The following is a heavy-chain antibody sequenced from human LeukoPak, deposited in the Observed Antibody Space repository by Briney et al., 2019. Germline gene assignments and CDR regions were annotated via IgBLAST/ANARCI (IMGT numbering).Heavy chain of an antibody. CDR1: GDSFSYFY. D-gene: IGHD6-19*01. Sequence: SETLSLTCTVSGDSFSYFYWSWIRQPPGKGLEWIGYIYNSGSTNYNPSLKSRVTISLDTSKNQFSLKLSSVTAADTAVYYCAREQIAVAGNRPLGFDYWGQGTLVTVSS. J-gene: IGHJ4*02. CDR2: IYNSGST. CDR3: AREQIAVAGNRPLGFDY. V-gene: IGHV4-59*01.